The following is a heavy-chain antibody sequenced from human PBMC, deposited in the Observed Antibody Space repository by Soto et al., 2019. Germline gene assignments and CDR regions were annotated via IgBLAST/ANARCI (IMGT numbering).Heavy chain of an antibody. D-gene: IGHD2-21*02. CDR3: AKVTSLWYFDL. CDR2: IIPILGIA. V-gene: IGHV1-69*02. Sequence: ASVKVSCKASGGTFSSYTISWVRQAPGQGLEWMGRIIPILGIANYAQKFQGRVTITADKSTSTAYMELSSLRSEDTAQYYCAKVTSLWYFDLWGQGTLVTVSS. J-gene: IGHJ2*01. CDR1: GGTFSSYT.